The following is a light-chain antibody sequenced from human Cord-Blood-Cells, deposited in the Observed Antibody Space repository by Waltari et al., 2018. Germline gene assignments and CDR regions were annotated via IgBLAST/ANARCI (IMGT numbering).Light chain of an antibody. CDR3: QQLNSYPRT. CDR1: QGISSY. V-gene: IGKV1-9*01. Sequence: DIQLTQSPSFLSASVGDRVTITCRATQGISSYLAWYQQKPGKAPKLLIYAASTLHSGVPSRFSGRGSGTEFTLTISSLQPEDFATYYCQQLNSYPRTFGQGTKVEIK. J-gene: IGKJ1*01. CDR2: AAS.